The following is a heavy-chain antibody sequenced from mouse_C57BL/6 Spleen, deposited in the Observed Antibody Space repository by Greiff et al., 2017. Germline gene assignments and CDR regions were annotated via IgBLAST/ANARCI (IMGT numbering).Heavy chain of an antibody. CDR1: GYTFTDYF. V-gene: IGHV1-26*01. Sequence: EVKLQQSGPELVKPGASVKISCKASGYTFTDYFMNWVKQSHGKSLEWIGDINPNNGGTSYNQKFKGKATLTVDKSSSTAYMELRSLTSEDSAVYYCARPYLYAMDYWGQGTSVTVSS. J-gene: IGHJ4*01. CDR2: INPNNGGT. D-gene: IGHD5-5*01. CDR3: ARPYLYAMDY.